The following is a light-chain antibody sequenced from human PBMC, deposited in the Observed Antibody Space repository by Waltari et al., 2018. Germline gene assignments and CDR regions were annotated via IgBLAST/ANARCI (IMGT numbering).Light chain of an antibody. CDR1: SSDVGRYDY. CDR2: DVS. Sequence: QSALTQPASVSGSPGQSITISCTGTSSDVGRYDYVSWYQQHPGKAPKPMIYDVSSRPSGVSNRFPGSQSGNTASLTISGLQAEDEADYYCNSYASGSNGVFGGGTRLTVL. CDR3: NSYASGSNGV. J-gene: IGLJ3*02. V-gene: IGLV2-14*03.